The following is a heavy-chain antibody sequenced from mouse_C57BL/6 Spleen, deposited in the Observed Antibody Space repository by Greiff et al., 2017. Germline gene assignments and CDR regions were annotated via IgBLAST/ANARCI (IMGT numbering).Heavy chain of an antibody. Sequence: QVQLLQPGAGLVRPGSSVKLSCKASGFTFTSYGLDWVQQRPGQGLEWIGNIYTSDSETQYTQKFKDKVTLPVDKSYSTTDMQISSLTSEDSAVYYCARWDFWYFDVWGTGTTVTVSS. D-gene: IGHD4-1*01. CDR2: IYTSDSET. V-gene: IGHV1-61*01. CDR3: ARWDFWYFDV. CDR1: GFTFTSYG. J-gene: IGHJ1*03.